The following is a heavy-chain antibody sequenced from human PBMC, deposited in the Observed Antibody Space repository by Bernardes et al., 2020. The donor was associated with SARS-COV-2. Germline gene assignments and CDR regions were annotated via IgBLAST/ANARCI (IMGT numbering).Heavy chain of an antibody. J-gene: IGHJ4*02. CDR1: GYTFTDYY. CDR2: INPNSGGT. Sequence: ASVKVSCKASGYTFTDYYMHWVRQAPGQGLEWMGWINPNSGGTNYAQKFQGWVTMTSDTSISTAYMEMSRLKPDATAEYYCARDLGGSGSYYLGYLGQGTLVIVSS. D-gene: IGHD3-10*01. V-gene: IGHV1-2*04. CDR3: ARDLGGSGSYYLGY.